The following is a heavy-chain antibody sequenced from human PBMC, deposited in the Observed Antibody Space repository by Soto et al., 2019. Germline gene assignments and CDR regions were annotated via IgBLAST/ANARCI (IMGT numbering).Heavy chain of an antibody. CDR2: IDQGGSGK. CDR3: ARRREGTGRTLDY. Sequence: EVHLVESGGGLVQRGGSLRLSCAASGFTFRAYWMSWVRQAPGKGLEWVANIDQGGSGKYYVDSVRGRFTISRDNAHKSMYLQTTSLRDEDTAVYFCARRREGTGRTLDYWGQGTLVTVSS. CDR1: GFTFRAYW. D-gene: IGHD1-1*01. J-gene: IGHJ4*02. V-gene: IGHV3-7*05.